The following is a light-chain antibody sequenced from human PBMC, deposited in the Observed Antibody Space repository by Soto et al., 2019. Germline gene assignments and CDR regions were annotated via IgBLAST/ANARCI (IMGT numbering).Light chain of an antibody. CDR3: QQYNSYSYT. J-gene: IGKJ2*01. V-gene: IGKV1-5*01. CDR1: QSISSW. Sequence: DLQMTQSPSTLSASVRDRVTITCRASQSISSWLAWYQQKPGKAPKLLIYDASSLESGVPSRFSGSGSGTEFTLTISSLQPDDFATYYCQQYNSYSYTFGQGTKLEIK. CDR2: DAS.